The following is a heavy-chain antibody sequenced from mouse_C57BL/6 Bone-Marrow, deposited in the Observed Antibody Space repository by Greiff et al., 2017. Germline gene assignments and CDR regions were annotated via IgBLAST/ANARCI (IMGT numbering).Heavy chain of an antibody. CDR2: IYPSDSET. J-gene: IGHJ3*01. CDR1: GYTFTSYW. CDR3: ARDGYDSAWFAY. Sequence: VQLQQPGAELVRPGSSVKLSCKASGYTFTSYWMDWVKQRPGQGLEWIGNIYPSDSETHYNQKFKDKATLTVDKSSSTAYMQLSSLTSEDSAVYYCARDGYDSAWFAYWGQGTLVTVSA. V-gene: IGHV1-61*01. D-gene: IGHD2-2*01.